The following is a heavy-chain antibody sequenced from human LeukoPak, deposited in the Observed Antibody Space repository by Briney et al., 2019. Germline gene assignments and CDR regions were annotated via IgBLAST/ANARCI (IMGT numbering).Heavy chain of an antibody. J-gene: IGHJ4*02. CDR2: ISWDSQTR. V-gene: IGHV3-9*01. Sequence: GGSLRLSCVGSGFTFDDYALHWVRQAPGKGLEWVAGISWDSQTRDYAYSVRGRFTISRDNAKNSLYLQMESLTTDDTAYYYCAKDTEQWLVHVYSWGRGTRVTVSS. D-gene: IGHD6-19*01. CDR1: GFTFDDYA. CDR3: AKDTEQWLVHVYS.